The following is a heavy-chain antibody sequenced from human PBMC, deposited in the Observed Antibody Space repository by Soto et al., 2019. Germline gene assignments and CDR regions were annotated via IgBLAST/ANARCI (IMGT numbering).Heavy chain of an antibody. CDR3: ARCICSGGSCYSRGYRYYYYGMDV. CDR1: GGTFSSYA. V-gene: IGHV1-69*13. D-gene: IGHD2-15*01. CDR2: IIPIFGTA. J-gene: IGHJ6*02. Sequence: ASVKVSCKASGGTFSSYAISWVRQAPGQGLEWMGGIIPIFGTANYAQKFQGRVTITADESTSTAYMELSSLRSEDTAVYYCARCICSGGSCYSRGYRYYYYGMDVWGQGTTVTVSS.